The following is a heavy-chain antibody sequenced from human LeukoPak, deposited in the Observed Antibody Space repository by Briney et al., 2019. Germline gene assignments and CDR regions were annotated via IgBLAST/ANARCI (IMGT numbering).Heavy chain of an antibody. CDR2: ISGSGDST. D-gene: IGHD6-19*01. CDR3: ASTYSSGWYVFDY. V-gene: IGHV3-23*01. Sequence: QPGGSLRLSCAASGFTFSSYAMSWVRQAPGKGLEWVSAISGSGDSTYYADSVKGRFTISRDNSKNTLYLQMNSLRSEDTAVYYCASTYSSGWYVFDYWGQGTLVTVSS. J-gene: IGHJ4*02. CDR1: GFTFSSYA.